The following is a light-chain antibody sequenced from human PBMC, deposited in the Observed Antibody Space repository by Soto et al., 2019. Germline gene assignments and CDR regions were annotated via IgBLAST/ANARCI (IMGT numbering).Light chain of an antibody. Sequence: QSALTQPASVSGSPGQSITISCTGTSSDVGGYNYVSWYQQHPGKAPKLMIYDVSNRPSGVSNRFSGSKSGNTASLTISGLQAEEEADYSCSSYKSSSTLVFGGGTKLTVL. CDR3: SSYKSSSTLV. V-gene: IGLV2-14*01. CDR2: DVS. J-gene: IGLJ2*01. CDR1: SSDVGGYNY.